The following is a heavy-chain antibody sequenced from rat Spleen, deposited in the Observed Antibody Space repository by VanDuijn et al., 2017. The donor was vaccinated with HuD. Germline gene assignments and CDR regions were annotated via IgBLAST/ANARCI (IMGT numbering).Heavy chain of an antibody. J-gene: IGHJ2*01. D-gene: IGHD2-1*01. V-gene: IGHV5-7*01. CDR3: AISGTYGFDY. CDR1: GFTFSDYN. CDR2: INYDDSGT. Sequence: EVQLVESGGDFVQPGRSLKLSCAASGFTFSDYNMAWVRQAPKKGLEWVATINYDDSGTYYRDSVKGRFTISRDNAKNTLYLQMDSLRSEDTATYYCAISGTYGFDYWGQGVMVTVSS.